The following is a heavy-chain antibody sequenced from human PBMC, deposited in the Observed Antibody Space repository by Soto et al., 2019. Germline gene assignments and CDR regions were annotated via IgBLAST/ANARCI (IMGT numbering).Heavy chain of an antibody. J-gene: IGHJ6*02. CDR1: GDTFRSYW. V-gene: IGHV5-51*01. CDR3: ARHAYDFWSGHPNPRYYYGMDV. D-gene: IGHD3-3*01. CDR2: IYPGDSNT. Sequence: LGQSLKSSCSVSGDTFRSYWIVWVLQIPVKVLDCMVIIYPGDSNTRYSPSLQGQVTISVDKSISTAYLQWSSLKATDTAMYYCARHAYDFWSGHPNPRYYYGMDVWGQGTTVTVSS.